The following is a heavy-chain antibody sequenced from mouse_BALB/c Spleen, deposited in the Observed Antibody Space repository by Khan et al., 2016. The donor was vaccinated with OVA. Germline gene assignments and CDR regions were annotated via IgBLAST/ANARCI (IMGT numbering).Heavy chain of an antibody. CDR1: GFTFSSYS. V-gene: IGHV5-6-4*01. D-gene: IGHD1-1*01. CDR3: TRDRNYYGSSFYFDY. Sequence: EVELVESGGGLVKPGGSLRLSCEASGFTFSSYSMSWVRQTPEKRLEWVATITSGGSYTYYPDSVQGRFTISRDNAKNTPYLQMSSLTSEDTAIYYCTRDRNYYGSSFYFDYWGQGTTLTGSS. J-gene: IGHJ2*01. CDR2: ITSGGSYT.